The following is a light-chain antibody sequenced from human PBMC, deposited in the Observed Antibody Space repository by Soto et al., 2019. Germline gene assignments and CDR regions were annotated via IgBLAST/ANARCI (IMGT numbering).Light chain of an antibody. CDR3: QQYGSSPRT. J-gene: IGKJ5*01. CDR2: GAS. CDR1: QSVSSSY. V-gene: IGKV3-20*01. Sequence: EIVLTQSPVTLSLSPGERATLSCRASQSVSSSYLGWYQQKPGQAPRLLMYGASSRATGIPERFSGSGSGTDFTLTISRLEPEDFAVYYCQQYGSSPRTFGQGTRLEIK.